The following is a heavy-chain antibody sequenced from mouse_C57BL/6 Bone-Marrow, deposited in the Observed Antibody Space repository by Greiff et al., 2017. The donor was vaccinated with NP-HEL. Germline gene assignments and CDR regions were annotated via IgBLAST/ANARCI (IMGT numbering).Heavy chain of an antibody. J-gene: IGHJ1*03. Sequence: VQLQQPGAELVKPGASVTLSCKASGYTFTSYWMHLLKPRPGQGLEWIGMIHPNSGSTNYNEKFKSKATLTVDKSSSTAYMQLSSLTSEDSAVYYCARWLLRYFDVWGTGTTVTVSS. CDR3: ARWLLRYFDV. V-gene: IGHV1-64*01. CDR2: IHPNSGST. D-gene: IGHD2-3*01. CDR1: GYTFTSYW.